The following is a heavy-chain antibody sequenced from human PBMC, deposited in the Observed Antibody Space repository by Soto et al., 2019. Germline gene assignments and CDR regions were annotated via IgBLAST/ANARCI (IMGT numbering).Heavy chain of an antibody. CDR1: GFTFSSYA. CDR2: ISGSGGST. V-gene: IGHV3-23*01. CDR3: AKDQNIQLWPRYYYYGMDV. Sequence: GGSLRLSCAASGFTFSSYAMSWVRQAPGKGLEWVSAISGSGGSTYYADSVKGRFTISRDNSKNTLYLQMNSLRAEDTAVYYCAKDQNIQLWPRYYYYGMDVWGQGATVTVSS. J-gene: IGHJ6*02. D-gene: IGHD5-18*01.